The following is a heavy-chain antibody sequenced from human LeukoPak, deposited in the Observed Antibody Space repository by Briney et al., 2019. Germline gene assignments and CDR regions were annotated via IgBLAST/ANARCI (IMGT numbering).Heavy chain of an antibody. CDR1: GYTFTSHD. CDR2: MSPNSGDT. J-gene: IGHJ4*02. V-gene: IGHV1-8*01. D-gene: IGHD7-27*01. Sequence: ASVKVSCKASGYTFTSHDINWVRQATGQGLEWMGWMSPNSGDTGYAQKFQGRITMTSDSSISTAYMELSSLRSEDTAIYYCVRTPPNWGFDYWGQGTLVTVSS. CDR3: VRTPPNWGFDY.